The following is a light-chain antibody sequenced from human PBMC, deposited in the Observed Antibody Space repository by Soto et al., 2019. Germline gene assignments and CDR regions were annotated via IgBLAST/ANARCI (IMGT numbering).Light chain of an antibody. CDR3: QQYNAYPWT. V-gene: IGKV1-5*01. Sequence: GDRVTITCRASQSISGWLAWYQQKPGKAPKLLMYDASSLDSGVPSRFSGSGFGTEFTLTISSLQPDDFATYYCQQYNAYPWTFGQGTKVEIK. CDR1: QSISGW. J-gene: IGKJ1*01. CDR2: DAS.